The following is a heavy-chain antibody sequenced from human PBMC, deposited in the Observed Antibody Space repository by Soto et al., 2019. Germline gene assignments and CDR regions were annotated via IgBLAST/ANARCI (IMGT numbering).Heavy chain of an antibody. CDR1: GFTFSSYS. J-gene: IGHJ4*02. CDR3: ARDLSITMVRGVLQEVDY. Sequence: GGSLRLSCAASGFTFSSYSMNWVRQAPGKGLEWVSYISSSSSTIYYADSVKGRFTISRDNAKNSLYLQMNSLRAEDTAVYYCARDLSITMVRGVLQEVDYWGQGTLVTVSS. V-gene: IGHV3-48*01. D-gene: IGHD3-10*01. CDR2: ISSSSSTI.